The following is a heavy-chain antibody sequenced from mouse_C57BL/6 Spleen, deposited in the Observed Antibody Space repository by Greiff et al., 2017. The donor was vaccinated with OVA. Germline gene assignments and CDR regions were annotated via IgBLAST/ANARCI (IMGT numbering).Heavy chain of an antibody. D-gene: IGHD1-1*01. Sequence: EVKLMESGPELVKPGASVKISCKASGYSFTDYNMNWVKQSNGKSLEWIGVINPNSGTTSYNQKFKGKATLTVDQSSSTAYMQLNSLTSEDSVVYYCARGYYGSSPYYYAMDYWGQGTSVTVSS. CDR2: INPNSGTT. V-gene: IGHV1-39*01. J-gene: IGHJ4*01. CDR3: ARGYYGSSPYYYAMDY. CDR1: GYSFTDYN.